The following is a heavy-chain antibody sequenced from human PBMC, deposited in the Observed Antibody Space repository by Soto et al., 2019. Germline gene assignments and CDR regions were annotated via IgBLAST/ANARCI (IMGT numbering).Heavy chain of an antibody. V-gene: IGHV3-23*01. CDR3: ATDVGPIMFDY. J-gene: IGHJ4*02. CDR2: IDHAGVNT. D-gene: IGHD1-26*01. CDR1: GFTFTNYA. Sequence: EVQLWESGGDFIQPGGSLRVSCAASGFTFTNYAMSWVRQAPGKGLEWVSTIDHAGVNTHSADSVKGRFTISRDNSKGTLYLQMNSLRAEDTAIYYCATDVGPIMFDYWGQGALITVSS.